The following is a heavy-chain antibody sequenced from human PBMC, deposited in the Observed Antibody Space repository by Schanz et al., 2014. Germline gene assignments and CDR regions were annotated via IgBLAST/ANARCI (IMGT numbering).Heavy chain of an antibody. D-gene: IGHD3-3*01. CDR1: GFNFNNYD. J-gene: IGHJ4*02. CDR3: ARDRRFFDRDDLYYFDS. CDR2: ISAYNGNT. V-gene: IGHV1-18*04. Sequence: QVQLVQSGAEVKKPGASVKVSCTASGFNFNNYDINWVRQATGQGLEWMGWISAYNGNTKYPQKLQGRVTMTTDTSTSTAYMELRSLRSDDTAVYYCARDRRFFDRDDLYYFDSWGQGTLXTVSS.